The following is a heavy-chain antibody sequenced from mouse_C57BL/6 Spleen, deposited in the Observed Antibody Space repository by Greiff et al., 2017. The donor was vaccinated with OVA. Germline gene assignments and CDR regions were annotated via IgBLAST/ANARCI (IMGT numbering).Heavy chain of an antibody. Sequence: VQLQESGPELVKPGASVKISCKASGYAFSSSWMNWVKQRPGKGLEWIGRIYPGDGDTNYNGKFKGKATLTADKSSSTAYMQLSSLTSEDSAVYFCARGGYDYDEGRFAYWGQGTLVTVSA. CDR3: ARGGYDYDEGRFAY. V-gene: IGHV1-82*01. CDR1: GYAFSSSW. J-gene: IGHJ3*01. D-gene: IGHD2-4*01. CDR2: IYPGDGDT.